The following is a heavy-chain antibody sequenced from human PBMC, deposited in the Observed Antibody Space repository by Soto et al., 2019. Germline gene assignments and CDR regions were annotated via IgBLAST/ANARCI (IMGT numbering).Heavy chain of an antibody. CDR1: GGTFSTFG. D-gene: IGHD4-17*01. J-gene: IGHJ4*02. CDR2: IIPFFGTA. CDR3: AKSAPMDAGDKYYYDF. V-gene: IGHV1-69*13. Sequence: ASVKGPCKASGGTFSTFGISWVRQAPGQGLEWMGGIIPFFGTARYSQKFEDRITITADESTNTVYMDLRSLTSEDTAIYYCAKSAPMDAGDKYYYDFWGQGALVTVSS.